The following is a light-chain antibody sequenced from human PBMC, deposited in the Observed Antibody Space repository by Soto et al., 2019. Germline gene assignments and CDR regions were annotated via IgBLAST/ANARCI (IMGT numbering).Light chain of an antibody. CDR3: QQYNTFPLT. Sequence: DIQMTQSPSTLSASVGDRVTITCRASQSLSGRLAWYQEKPGKAPKLLIYKASSLESGVRSRFSGSGSETEFTLTTSSLQPDDFATYYCQQYNTFPLTFGGGTKVEIK. J-gene: IGKJ4*01. CDR2: KAS. V-gene: IGKV1-5*03. CDR1: QSLSGR.